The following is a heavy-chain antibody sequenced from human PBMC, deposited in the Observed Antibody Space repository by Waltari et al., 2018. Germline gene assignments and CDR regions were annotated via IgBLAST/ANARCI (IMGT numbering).Heavy chain of an antibody. CDR2: INHSGST. J-gene: IGHJ4*02. CDR3: ARAGYCSSTSCYVDY. D-gene: IGHD2-2*03. V-gene: IGHV4-34*01. Sequence: QVQLQQWGAGLLKPSETLSLTCAVYGGSFSGYYWSWIRQPPGKGLEWIGEINHSGSTNYNPSLKSRVTISVDTSKNQFSLKLSSVTAADTAVYYCARAGYCSSTSCYVDYWGQGTLVTVSS. CDR1: GGSFSGYY.